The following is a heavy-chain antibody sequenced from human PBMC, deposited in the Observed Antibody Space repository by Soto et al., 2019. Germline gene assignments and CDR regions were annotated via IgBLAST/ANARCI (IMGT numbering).Heavy chain of an antibody. CDR3: AKVPAPYCTNGVCYPYYMDV. CDR2: ISYDGSNK. D-gene: IGHD2-8*01. Sequence: GGSLRLSCAASGFTFSSYGMHWVRQAPGKGLEWVAVISYDGSNKYYADSVKGRFTISRDNSKNTLYLQMNSLRAEDTAVYYCAKVPAPYCTNGVCYPYYMDVWGKGTTVTVSS. V-gene: IGHV3-30*18. CDR1: GFTFSSYG. J-gene: IGHJ6*03.